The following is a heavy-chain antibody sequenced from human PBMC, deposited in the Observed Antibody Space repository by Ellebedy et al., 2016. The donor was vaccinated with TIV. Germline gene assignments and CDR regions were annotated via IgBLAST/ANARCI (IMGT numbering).Heavy chain of an antibody. CDR1: GYSFTSYW. J-gene: IGHJ6*02. CDR3: ARGGSYDILTGLYYYYGMDV. Sequence: GESLKISXKGSGYSFTSYWIGWVRQMPGKGLEWMGIIYPGDSDTRYSPSFQGQVTISADKSISTAYLQWSSLKASDTAMYYCARGGSYDILTGLYYYYGMDVWGQGTTVTVSS. CDR2: IYPGDSDT. V-gene: IGHV5-51*01. D-gene: IGHD3-9*01.